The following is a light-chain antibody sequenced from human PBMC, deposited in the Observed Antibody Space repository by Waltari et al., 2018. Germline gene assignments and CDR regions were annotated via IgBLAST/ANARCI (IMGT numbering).Light chain of an antibody. V-gene: IGLV1-44*01. J-gene: IGLJ3*02. CDR1: SSNIGINT. CDR3: ATWDDSLNGRV. CDR2: ANY. Sequence: QSVLTQPPLASGTPGQRVTISCSGNSSNIGINTVTWYQQLPGTAPKLLIYANYHRPAGVPDRFSSSKCDTSASLAISGLQSEDEADYFCATWDDSLNGRVFGGGTKLAVL.